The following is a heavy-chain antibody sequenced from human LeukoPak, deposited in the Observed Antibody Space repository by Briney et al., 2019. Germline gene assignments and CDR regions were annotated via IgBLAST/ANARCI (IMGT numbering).Heavy chain of an antibody. CDR2: MYYSGST. CDR1: GGSISSSSYY. D-gene: IGHD6-6*01. J-gene: IGHJ3*02. Sequence: SETLSLTCTVSGGSISSSSYYWGWIRQPPGKGLEWIGSMYYSGSTYYNPSLKSRVTISVDTSKNQFSLKLSSVTAADTAVYYCARPYSSSARGTFDIWGQGTMVTVSS. CDR3: ARPYSSSARGTFDI. V-gene: IGHV4-39*01.